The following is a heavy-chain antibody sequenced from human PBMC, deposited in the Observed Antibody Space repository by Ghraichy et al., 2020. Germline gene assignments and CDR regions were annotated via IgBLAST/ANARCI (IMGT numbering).Heavy chain of an antibody. CDR3: MRGGWGAN. Sequence: GGSLRLSCTASGFPFSTSVMSCSRQAPGKGLEWVSTITNSGDSTFYADSVKGRFTISRDNSKNTLFLQMSSLRAEDTAVYYCMRGGWGANWGQGTLVTVSS. V-gene: IGHV3-23*01. J-gene: IGHJ4*02. CDR1: GFPFSTSV. D-gene: IGHD3-16*01. CDR2: ITNSGDST.